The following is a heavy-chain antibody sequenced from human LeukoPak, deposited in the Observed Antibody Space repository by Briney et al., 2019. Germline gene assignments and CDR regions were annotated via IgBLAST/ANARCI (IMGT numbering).Heavy chain of an antibody. J-gene: IGHJ5*02. CDR2: ISWNSGSI. CDR1: GFTFDDYA. Sequence: GGSLRLSCAASGFTFDDYAMHWVRQAPGKGLEWVSGISWNSGSIAYADSVKGRFTTSRDNAKNTLYLQMNSLRAEDTAVYYCARDYLGWFDPWGQGTLVTVS. CDR3: ARDYLGWFDP. V-gene: IGHV3-9*01.